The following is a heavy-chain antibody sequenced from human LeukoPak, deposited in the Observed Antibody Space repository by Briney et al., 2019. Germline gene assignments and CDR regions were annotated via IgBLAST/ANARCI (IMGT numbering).Heavy chain of an antibody. J-gene: IGHJ5*02. CDR1: GFTFSSYA. D-gene: IGHD6-13*01. V-gene: IGHV3-23*01. CDR2: ISGGGGST. CDR3: AKDGYSSSWELNWFDP. Sequence: PGGSLRLSCAASGFTFSSYAMSWVRQAPGKGREWVSAISGGGGSTYYADSVKGRFTISRDNSKNTLHLQMNSLRAEDTAVYYCAKDGYSSSWELNWFDPWGQGTLVTVSS.